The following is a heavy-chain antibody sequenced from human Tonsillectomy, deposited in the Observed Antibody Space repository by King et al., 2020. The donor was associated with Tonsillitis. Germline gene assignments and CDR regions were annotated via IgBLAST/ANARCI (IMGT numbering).Heavy chain of an antibody. CDR2: ISSSGSTI. J-gene: IGHJ2*01. Sequence: VQLVESGGGLVKPGGSLRLSCAASGFTFSDYYMSWIRQAPGKGLEWVSYISSSGSTIYYADSVKGRFTISRDNAKNSLYLQMNRLRAEDTAVYYCARRHYYDSSGKPRPGVWYFDLWGRGTLVTVSS. V-gene: IGHV3-11*01. D-gene: IGHD3-22*01. CDR3: ARRHYYDSSGKPRPGVWYFDL. CDR1: GFTFSDYY.